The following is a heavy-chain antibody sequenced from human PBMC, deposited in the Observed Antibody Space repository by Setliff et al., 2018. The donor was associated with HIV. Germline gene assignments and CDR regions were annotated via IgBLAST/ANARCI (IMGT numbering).Heavy chain of an antibody. CDR2: IYYSGTT. D-gene: IGHD1-20*01. V-gene: IGHV4-61*01. J-gene: IGHJ3*02. CDR3: ARPYSWNTWDAFDI. CDR1: GDSVSSASYY. Sequence: SETLSLTCTVSGDSVSSASYYWSWIRQPPGKGLEWIGYIYYSGTTKYNPSLKSRVTISVDTSKNQFSLKLNSMTAADTAVYYCARPYSWNTWDAFDIWGQGTMVTVSS.